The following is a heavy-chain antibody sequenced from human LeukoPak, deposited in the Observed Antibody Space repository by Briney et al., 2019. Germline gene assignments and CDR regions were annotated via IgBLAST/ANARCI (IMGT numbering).Heavy chain of an antibody. CDR1: GYTFTAYF. V-gene: IGHV1-2*02. CDR2: INPHSGGR. CDR3: ARGDRYCISTNCSPDY. Sequence: SVKVSCKASGYTFTAYFMHWVRQAPGQGLEWMGWINPHSGGRNYAQKFQGRVTMTRDTSISTAYMELSRLRSDDTAVYYCARGDRYCISTNCSPDYWGQGTLVTVSS. J-gene: IGHJ4*02. D-gene: IGHD2-2*01.